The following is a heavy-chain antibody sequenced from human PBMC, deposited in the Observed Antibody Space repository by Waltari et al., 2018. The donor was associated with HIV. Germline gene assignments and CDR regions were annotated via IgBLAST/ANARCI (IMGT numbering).Heavy chain of an antibody. J-gene: IGHJ4*02. D-gene: IGHD3-16*01. CDR3: AREAHSLYDYVWAFDY. Sequence: EVQLVESGGGLVQPGGSLRLYCAASGFTFSSYWMPWFRPAPGTGLVGVSRINSDGSSTSYADSVKGRFTISRDNAKNTLYLQMNSLRAEDTAVYYCAREAHSLYDYVWAFDYWGQGTLVTVSS. CDR1: GFTFSSYW. CDR2: INSDGSST. V-gene: IGHV3-74*01.